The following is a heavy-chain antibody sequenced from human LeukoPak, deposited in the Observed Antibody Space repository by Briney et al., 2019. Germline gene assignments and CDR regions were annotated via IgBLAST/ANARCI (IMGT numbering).Heavy chain of an antibody. V-gene: IGHV3-74*01. Sequence: GGSLRLSCAASGNYWMHWVRQVPGKGLVWVSHINSDGSWTSYADSVKGRFTISRDNSKNTLYLQMNSLRAEDTAVYYCAKDKWELLNSADYWGQGTLVTVSS. CDR3: AKDKWELLNSADY. J-gene: IGHJ4*02. D-gene: IGHD1-26*01. CDR2: INSDGSWT. CDR1: GNYW.